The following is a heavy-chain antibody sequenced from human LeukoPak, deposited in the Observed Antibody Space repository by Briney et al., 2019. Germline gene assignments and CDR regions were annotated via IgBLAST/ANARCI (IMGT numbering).Heavy chain of an antibody. Sequence: SETLSLTCAVYGGSFSGYYWSWIRQPPGKGLEWIGEINHSGSTNYNPSLKSRVTISVDTSKNQFSPKLSSVTAADTAVYYCARRIKAAVYASYMDVWGKGTTVTISS. CDR1: GGSFSGYY. V-gene: IGHV4-34*01. CDR2: INHSGST. CDR3: ARRIKAAVYASYMDV. D-gene: IGHD6-13*01. J-gene: IGHJ6*03.